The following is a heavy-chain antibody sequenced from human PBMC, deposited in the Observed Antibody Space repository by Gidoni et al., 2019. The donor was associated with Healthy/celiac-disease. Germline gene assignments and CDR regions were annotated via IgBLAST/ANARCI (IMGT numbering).Heavy chain of an antibody. D-gene: IGHD3-10*01. CDR3: ARGKITMVRGAYFDY. Sequence: QVQLQESGPGLVTPSETLSLTCTFSGGSLRSYYWSWIRQPPGKGLEWIGYIYYSGSTNYNPSLKSRVTISVDTSKNQFSLKLSSVTAADTAVYYCARGKITMVRGAYFDYWGQGTLVTVSS. CDR2: IYYSGST. V-gene: IGHV4-59*01. CDR1: GGSLRSYY. J-gene: IGHJ4*02.